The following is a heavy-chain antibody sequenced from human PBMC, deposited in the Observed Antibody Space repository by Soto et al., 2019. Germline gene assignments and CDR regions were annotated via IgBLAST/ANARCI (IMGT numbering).Heavy chain of an antibody. CDR1: GGSFSGYY. D-gene: IGHD3-3*01. J-gene: IGHJ6*02. CDR3: ARGGPLGIIIFGVVIRHYFLYV. V-gene: IGHV4-34*01. CDR2: INHSGST. Sequence: SEALSLSCGGYGGSFSGYYWSWIRQPPGKGLEWIGEINHSGSTNYNPSLKSRVTISVDTSKNRFSLKLSSVTAADTAVYYCARGGPLGIIIFGVVIRHYFLYVWSQRTTV.